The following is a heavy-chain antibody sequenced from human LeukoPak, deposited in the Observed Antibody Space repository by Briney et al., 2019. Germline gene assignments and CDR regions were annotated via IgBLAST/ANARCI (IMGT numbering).Heavy chain of an antibody. V-gene: IGHV3-30*18. CDR3: AKGLDSRDFDY. CDR1: GFTFSSYG. D-gene: IGHD6-13*01. J-gene: IGHJ4*02. Sequence: GGSLRLSCAASGFTFSSYGMHWVRQAPGKGLEWVAVISYDGSNKYYADSVKGRFTISRDNSKNTLYLQMNSLRAEDTAVYYCAKGLDSRDFDYWGQGTLVTVSS. CDR2: ISYDGSNK.